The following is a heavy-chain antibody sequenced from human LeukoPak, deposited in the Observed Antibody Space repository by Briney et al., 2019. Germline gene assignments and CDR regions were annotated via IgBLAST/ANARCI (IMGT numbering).Heavy chain of an antibody. CDR3: AHEEDRGFDY. J-gene: IGHJ4*02. Sequence: SGPTLVKPTQTLALTCTFSGFSLGTSGVGVGWIRQPPGKALEWLALIYWNDDKRYSRSLKSRLTITKVTSKNQVVLTMTIMDAVDTATYYCAHEEDRGFDYWGQGTLVTVSS. CDR1: GFSLGTSGVG. CDR2: IYWNDDK. V-gene: IGHV2-5*01. D-gene: IGHD3-10*01.